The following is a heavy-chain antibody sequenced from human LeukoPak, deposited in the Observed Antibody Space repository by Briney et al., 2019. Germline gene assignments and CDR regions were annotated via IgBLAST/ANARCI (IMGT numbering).Heavy chain of an antibody. J-gene: IGHJ4*02. CDR2: IIPIFGTT. CDR3: ARVPDTVMVGMLDY. Sequence: GASVKVSCKASGYTFTSYYMHWVRQAPGQGLELMGGIIPIFGTTNYAQKFQGRLTITADESTSTTYMELSSLRSEDTAVYYCARVPDTVMVGMLDYWGQGTLVTVSS. V-gene: IGHV1-69*13. CDR1: GYTFTSYY. D-gene: IGHD5-18*01.